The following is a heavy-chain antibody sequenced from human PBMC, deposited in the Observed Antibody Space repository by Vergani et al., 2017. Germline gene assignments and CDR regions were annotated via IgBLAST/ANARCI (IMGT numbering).Heavy chain of an antibody. V-gene: IGHV3-30*02. CDR2: IQYDAGNK. CDR1: GFTFRSYG. CDR3: AKDFAHFLTGLSPFGYFDY. D-gene: IGHD3/OR15-3a*01. Sequence: QVQLVVSGGGVVQPGGSLRLSCAASGFTFRSYGIHWVRQAPGKGLEWVAFIQYDAGNKYYADSVKGRFTISRDNSKNTLYLQMNSLRAEDTAVYYCAKDFAHFLTGLSPFGYFDYWGQGILVTVSS. J-gene: IGHJ4*02.